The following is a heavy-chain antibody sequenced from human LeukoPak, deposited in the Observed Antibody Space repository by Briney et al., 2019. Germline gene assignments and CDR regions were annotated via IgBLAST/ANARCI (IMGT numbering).Heavy chain of an antibody. CDR3: AQDPGYSGNLDY. Sequence: GGSLRLSCAASGFTFDDYAMPWVRQAPGKGLEWVSGISWNSGSIGYADSVKGRLTISRDNAKSSLYLQMNSLRAEDTALYYCAQDPGYSGNLDYWGKGTTVTVSS. V-gene: IGHV3-9*01. J-gene: IGHJ4*02. D-gene: IGHD2-15*01. CDR2: ISWNSGSI. CDR1: GFTFDDYA.